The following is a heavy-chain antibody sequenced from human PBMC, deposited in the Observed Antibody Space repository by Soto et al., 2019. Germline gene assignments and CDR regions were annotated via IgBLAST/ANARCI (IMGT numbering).Heavy chain of an antibody. CDR2: INFDGSTT. CDR3: AARVDTGNYYYYMDV. CDR1: GFTFSNYW. D-gene: IGHD5-18*01. J-gene: IGHJ6*03. V-gene: IGHV3-74*01. Sequence: EVQLVESGGGLVQPGGSLRLACAASGFTFSNYWMHWGRQAPGKGLVWVSRINFDGSTTSYADSVKGRFTIARDNAKNTLWLQMNSVRVEASAVYYCAARVDTGNYYYYMDVWGKGTTVTV.